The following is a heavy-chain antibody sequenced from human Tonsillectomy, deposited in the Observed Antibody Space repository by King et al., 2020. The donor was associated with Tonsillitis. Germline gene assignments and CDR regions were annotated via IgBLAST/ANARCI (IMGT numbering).Heavy chain of an antibody. CDR3: AKAPLYDFWSGWFDP. J-gene: IGHJ5*02. CDR1: GFTFDDYA. Sequence: QLVQSGGGLVQPGRSLRLSCAASGFTFDDYAMHWVRQAPGKGLEWVSGISWNSGSIGYADSVKGRFTISRDNAKNSLYLQMNSLRAEDTALYYCAKAPLYDFWSGWFDPWGQGTLVTVSS. D-gene: IGHD3-3*01. V-gene: IGHV3-9*01. CDR2: ISWNSGSI.